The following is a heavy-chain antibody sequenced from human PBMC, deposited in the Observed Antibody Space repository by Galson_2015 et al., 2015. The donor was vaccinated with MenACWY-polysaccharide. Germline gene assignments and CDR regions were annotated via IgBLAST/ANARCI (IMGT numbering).Heavy chain of an antibody. CDR1: GFTFNTHA. J-gene: IGHJ5*02. V-gene: IGHV3-23*01. CDR3: ATGSSWYTWFDP. Sequence: SLRLSCAASGFTFNTHAMSWVRQAPGKGLEWVSGIGGRGGSGADTYYADSVKGRFTISRDNSKNTPYLQMNSLRAEDTAVYHCATGSSWYTWFDPLGQGTLVTVSS. D-gene: IGHD6-13*01. CDR2: IGGRGGSGADT.